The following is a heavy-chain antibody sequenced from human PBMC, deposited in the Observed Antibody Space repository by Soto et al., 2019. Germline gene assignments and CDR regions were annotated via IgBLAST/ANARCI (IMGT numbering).Heavy chain of an antibody. Sequence: EVQLVESGGGLIQPGGSLRLSCAASGFTVSSNYMSWVRQAPGKGLEWVSVIYSGDSTYYADSVKGRFTISRDNSKNTLYLQMYSLRAEDTAVYYCAREFRYFDWLLQGSSGMDVWGQGTTVNVSS. D-gene: IGHD3-9*01. J-gene: IGHJ6*01. V-gene: IGHV3-53*01. CDR2: IYSGDST. CDR1: GFTVSSNY. CDR3: AREFRYFDWLLQGSSGMDV.